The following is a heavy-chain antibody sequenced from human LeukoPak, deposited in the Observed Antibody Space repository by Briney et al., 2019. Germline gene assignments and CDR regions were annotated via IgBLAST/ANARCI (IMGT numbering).Heavy chain of an antibody. V-gene: IGHV3-20*01. CDR3: ARNSNGYYYYYYMDV. CDR1: GFTFDDYG. J-gene: IGHJ6*03. D-gene: IGHD4-11*01. CDR2: INWNGGST. Sequence: GRSLRLSCAASGFTFDDYGMSWVRQAPGKGLEWVSGINWNGGSTGYADSVKGRFTISRDNAKNSLYLQMNSLRAEDTALYHCARNSNGYYYYYYMDVWGKGTTVTVSS.